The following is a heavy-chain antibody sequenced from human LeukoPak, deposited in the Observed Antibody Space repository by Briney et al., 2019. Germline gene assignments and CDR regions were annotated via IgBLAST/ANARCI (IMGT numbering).Heavy chain of an antibody. J-gene: IGHJ4*02. Sequence: GGSLRLSCAASGFTFSSYSMNWVRQAPGKGLEWVAVISYDGSNKYYADSVKGRFTISRDNSKNTLYLQMNSLRAEDTAVYYCAKEIAAAASSTPLDYWGQGTLVTVSS. CDR2: ISYDGSNK. D-gene: IGHD6-13*01. V-gene: IGHV3-30*18. CDR3: AKEIAAAASSTPLDY. CDR1: GFTFSSYS.